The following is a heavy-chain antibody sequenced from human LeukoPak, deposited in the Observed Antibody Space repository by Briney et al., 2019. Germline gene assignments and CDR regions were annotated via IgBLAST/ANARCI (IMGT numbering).Heavy chain of an antibody. J-gene: IGHJ4*02. Sequence: SETLSLTCTVSGGSISSSSYYWGWIRQPPGKGLEWIGSIYYSGSTYYNPSLKSRVTISVDTSKNQFSLKLSSVTAADTAVYYCARISSGYLPIDYWGQGTLVTVSS. CDR3: ARISSGYLPIDY. CDR2: IYYSGST. V-gene: IGHV4-39*01. CDR1: GGSISSSSYY. D-gene: IGHD3-22*01.